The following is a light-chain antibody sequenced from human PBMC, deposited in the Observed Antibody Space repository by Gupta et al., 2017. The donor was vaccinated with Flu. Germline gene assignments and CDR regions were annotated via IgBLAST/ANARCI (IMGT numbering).Light chain of an antibody. J-gene: IGLJ2*01. CDR1: KLGEKY. Sequence: PGQTATISCSGEKLGEKYVCWYQQKTGQSPVVIIDEDKKRPSGTPDRFSGSNSGNLATLTISGTQPVDEADYYCQAWDTSTHVFFGGGTKLT. CDR2: EDK. CDR3: QAWDTSTHVF. V-gene: IGLV3-1*01.